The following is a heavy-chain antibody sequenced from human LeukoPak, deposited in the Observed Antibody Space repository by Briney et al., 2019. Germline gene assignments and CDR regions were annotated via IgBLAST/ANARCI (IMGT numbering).Heavy chain of an antibody. D-gene: IGHD6-6*01. V-gene: IGHV4-39*07. J-gene: IGHJ4*02. CDR3: AKYANRLAPRLRYFDS. Sequence: SETLSLTCTVSGGSISSSSYYWGWIRQPPGNGLEWIGSIYYSGSTYYNPSLKSRVTISFDTSKKQFFLHLTSVTAADTAVYYCAKYANRLAPRLRYFDSWGQGTLVTVSS. CDR1: GGSISSSSYY. CDR2: IYYSGST.